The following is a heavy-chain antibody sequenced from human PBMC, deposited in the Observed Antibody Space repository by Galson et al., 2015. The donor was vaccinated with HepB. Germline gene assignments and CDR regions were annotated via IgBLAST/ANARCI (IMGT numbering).Heavy chain of an antibody. CDR1: GFTFRDYG. D-gene: IGHD1-26*01. J-gene: IGHJ4*02. CDR3: AREKIVGAYVGKDY. CDR2: IWNDGSNK. Sequence: LRLSCAASGFTFRDYGMHWVRQAPGKGLEWVAVIWNDGSNKYYGDSVKGRFTIPRDNFRNTLYLEMNSLRAEDTAVYYCAREKIVGAYVGKDYWGQGTLVTVSS. V-gene: IGHV3-33*01.